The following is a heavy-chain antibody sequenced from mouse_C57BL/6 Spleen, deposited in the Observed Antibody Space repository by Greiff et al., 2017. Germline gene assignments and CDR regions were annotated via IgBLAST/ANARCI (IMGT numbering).Heavy chain of an antibody. D-gene: IGHD6-2*01. J-gene: IGHJ4*01. V-gene: IGHV1-26*01. Sequence: EVQLQQSGPELVKPGASVKISCKASGYTFTDYYMNWVKQSHGKSLEWIGDINPNNGGTSYNQKFKGKATLTVDKSSSTAYMELRSLTSEDSAVYYCARLDSLYAMDYWGQGTSVTVSS. CDR1: GYTFTDYY. CDR2: INPNNGGT. CDR3: ARLDSLYAMDY.